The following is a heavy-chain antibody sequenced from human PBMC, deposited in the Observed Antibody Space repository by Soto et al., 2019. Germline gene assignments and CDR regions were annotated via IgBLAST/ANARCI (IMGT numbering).Heavy chain of an antibody. V-gene: IGHV3-30*18. CDR3: AKDLDDFWSGYYPNTYYYYYGMDV. CDR1: GFTFSSYG. CDR2: TSYDGSNK. Sequence: QVQLVESGGGVVQPGRSLRLSCAASGFTFSSYGMHWVRQAPGKGLEWVAVTSYDGSNKYYADSVKGRFTISRDNSKNTLYLQMNSLRAEDTAVYYCAKDLDDFWSGYYPNTYYYYYGMDVWGQGTTVTVSS. D-gene: IGHD3-3*01. J-gene: IGHJ6*02.